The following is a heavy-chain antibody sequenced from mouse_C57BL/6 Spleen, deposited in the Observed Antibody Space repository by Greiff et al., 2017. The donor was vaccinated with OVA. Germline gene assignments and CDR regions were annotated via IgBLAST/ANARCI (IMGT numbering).Heavy chain of an antibody. J-gene: IGHJ1*03. V-gene: IGHV1-62-2*01. CDR3: ARHEENDGYLYWYFDV. CDR1: GYTFTEYT. Sequence: VKLVESGAELVKPGASVKLSCKASGYTFTEYTIHWVKQRSGQGLEWIGWFYPGSGSIKYNEKFKDKATLTADKSSSTVYMELSRLTSEDSAVYFCARHEENDGYLYWYFDVWGTGTTVTVSS. CDR2: FYPGSGSI. D-gene: IGHD2-3*01.